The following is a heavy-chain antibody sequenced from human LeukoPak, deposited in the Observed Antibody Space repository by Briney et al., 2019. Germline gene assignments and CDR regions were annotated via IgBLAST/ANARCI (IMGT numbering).Heavy chain of an antibody. V-gene: IGHV4-30-4*08. CDR2: IYYSGST. Sequence: SQTLSLACTVSGGSISSGDYYWSWIRQPPVKGLEWIGYIYYSGSTYYNPSLKSRVTISVYTSKNQFSLKLSSVTAADTAVYYCARDFWSGYYPLDVWGKGTTVTVSS. J-gene: IGHJ6*04. CDR3: ARDFWSGYYPLDV. CDR1: GGSISSGDYY. D-gene: IGHD3-3*01.